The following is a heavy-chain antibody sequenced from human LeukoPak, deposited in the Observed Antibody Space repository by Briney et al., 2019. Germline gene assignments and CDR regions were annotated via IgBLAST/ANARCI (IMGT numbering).Heavy chain of an antibody. D-gene: IGHD2-8*02. Sequence: ASVKVSCKASGYIFASYGISWVRQAPGQGLEWLGWISAYNGDTKYAQHLQGRVTLTADTSTGTAYMELRSLTADDTALYYCARDAALTITPGGPDYWGRGTLITVSS. CDR2: ISAYNGDT. J-gene: IGHJ4*02. CDR1: GYIFASYG. V-gene: IGHV1-18*01. CDR3: ARDAALTITPGGPDY.